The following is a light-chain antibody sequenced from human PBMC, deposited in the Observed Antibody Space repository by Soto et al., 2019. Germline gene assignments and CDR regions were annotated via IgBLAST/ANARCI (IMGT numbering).Light chain of an antibody. CDR1: QRISTY. V-gene: IGKV1-39*01. CDR3: QQCYSSPRT. Sequence: DIRMTQSPSTLSAGVGDIFTITCRASQRISTYLNWYQQKPGKAPTLLIYAASSLQSGVPSRFSGGGSGTDFTLTINTLQPEDFATYSCQQCYSSPRTFGQRTKVEIK. J-gene: IGKJ1*01. CDR2: AAS.